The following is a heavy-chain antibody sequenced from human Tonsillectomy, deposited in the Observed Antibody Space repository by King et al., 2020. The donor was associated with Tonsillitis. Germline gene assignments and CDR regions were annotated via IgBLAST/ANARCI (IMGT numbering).Heavy chain of an antibody. CDR1: GFTFSSYA. J-gene: IGHJ6*01. CDR2: IYSGGGRT. Sequence: VQLVESGGGLVQPGGSLRLSCAASGFTFSSYAMSWVRQAPGEGLEWVSVIYSGGGRTYYADSVKGRFTISRDNSKNTLYLQMNSLRAEDTAVYYCPKAGGYSSGPYYYYTMDVWGQGTTVTVSS. D-gene: IGHD5-18*01. CDR3: PKAGGYSSGPYYYYTMDV. V-gene: IGHV3-23*03.